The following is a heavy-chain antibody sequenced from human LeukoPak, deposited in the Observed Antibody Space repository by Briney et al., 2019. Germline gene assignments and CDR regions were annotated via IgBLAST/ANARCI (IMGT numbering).Heavy chain of an antibody. CDR2: IYSSGNT. V-gene: IGHV4-39*01. CDR3: ARRLGRKFGERFYYYHYMDV. J-gene: IGHJ6*03. CDR1: GASISSNNYY. Sequence: PSETLSLTCTVSGASISSNNYYWGWVRQPPGKGLEWIGNIYSSGNTYYNASLKSRVTIYIDTSKNQFSLNLSSVTAADTAVYYCARRLGRKFGERFYYYHYMDVWGKGTTVTISS. D-gene: IGHD3-10*01.